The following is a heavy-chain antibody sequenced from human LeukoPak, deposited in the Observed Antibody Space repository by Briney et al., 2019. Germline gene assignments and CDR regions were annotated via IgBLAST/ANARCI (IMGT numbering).Heavy chain of an antibody. D-gene: IGHD2/OR15-2a*01. CDR3: AKDSAKKYDDY. J-gene: IGHJ4*02. CDR1: GFTFISAW. CDR2: ISGSDGTT. V-gene: IGHV3-23*01. Sequence: PGGSLRLSCATSGFTFISAWMTWVRQAPGKGLEWVSGISGSDGTTYYADSVKGRFTISRDNSKNTLYLQMNGLRAEDTAVYYCAKDSAKKYDDYWGQGTLVTVSS.